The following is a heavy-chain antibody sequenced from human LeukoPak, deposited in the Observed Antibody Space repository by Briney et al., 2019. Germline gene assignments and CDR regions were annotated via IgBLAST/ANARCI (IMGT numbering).Heavy chain of an antibody. CDR3: ARDPDYVYHWSYDY. J-gene: IGHJ4*02. CDR2: ISYDGSNK. V-gene: IGHV3-30-3*01. CDR1: GFTFSSYA. D-gene: IGHD3-16*01. Sequence: GGSLRLSCAASGFTFSSYAMHWVRQAPGKGLEWVAVISYDGSNKYYADSVKGRFTISRDNSKNTLYLQMNSLRAEDTAVYYCARDPDYVYHWSYDYWGQGTLVTVSS.